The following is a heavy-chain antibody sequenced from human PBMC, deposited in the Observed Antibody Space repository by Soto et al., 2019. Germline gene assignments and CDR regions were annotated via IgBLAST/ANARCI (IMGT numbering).Heavy chain of an antibody. Sequence: TSETLSLTCTVSGGSISSYYWSWIRQPPGKGLEWIGEINHSGSTNYNPSLKSRVTISVDTSKNQFSLKLSSVTAADTAVYYCARYRDIVVVPAAMLDNWFDPWGQGTLVTVSS. CDR1: GGSISSYY. D-gene: IGHD2-2*01. CDR3: ARYRDIVVVPAAMLDNWFDP. J-gene: IGHJ5*02. V-gene: IGHV4-34*01. CDR2: INHSGST.